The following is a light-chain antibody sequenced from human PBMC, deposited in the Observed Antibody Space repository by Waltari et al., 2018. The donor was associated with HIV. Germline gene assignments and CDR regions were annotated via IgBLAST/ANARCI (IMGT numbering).Light chain of an antibody. CDR1: KLGDKY. V-gene: IGLV3-1*01. CDR2: QDT. J-gene: IGLJ2*01. CDR3: QAWDSSTVV. Sequence: SYELTQPPSVSVSPGQTASITCSGDKLGDKYASWYQQKPGQSPVVVIHQDTKRPSGSPDRFSGSNSGNTATLTVSGTQAMDEADYYCQAWDSSTVVFGGGTKLTVL.